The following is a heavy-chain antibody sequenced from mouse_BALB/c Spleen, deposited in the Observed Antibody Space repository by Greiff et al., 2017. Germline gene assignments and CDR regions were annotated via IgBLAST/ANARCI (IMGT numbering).Heavy chain of an antibody. CDR1: GFAFSSYW. J-gene: IGHJ2*01. CDR2: IYPGDGDT. D-gene: IGHD1-1*01. Sequence: QVQLLQSGAGLVRPGSSVKISCTASGFAFSSYWMNWVKQRPGQGLEWIGQIYPGDGDTNYNGKFKGKATLTADKSSSTAYMQLSSLTSEDSAVCYCERSGSTTGVATDYMDYWGQGTTLTVSS. CDR3: ERSGSTTGVATDYMDY. V-gene: IGHV1-80*01.